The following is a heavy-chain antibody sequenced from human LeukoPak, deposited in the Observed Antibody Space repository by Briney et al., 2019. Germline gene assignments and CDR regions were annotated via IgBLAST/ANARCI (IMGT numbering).Heavy chain of an antibody. D-gene: IGHD2-2*01. V-gene: IGHV4-39*01. Sequence: PSETLSLTCTVSGGSISSSSNYWGWIRQPPGKGLEWIGSIYHSGSTYYNPSLKSRVTISVDTSRNQFSLKLSSVAAADTAVYYCHVVPAGRASDYWGRGTLATVSS. CDR3: HVVPAGRASDY. CDR1: GGSISSSSNY. CDR2: IYHSGST. J-gene: IGHJ4*02.